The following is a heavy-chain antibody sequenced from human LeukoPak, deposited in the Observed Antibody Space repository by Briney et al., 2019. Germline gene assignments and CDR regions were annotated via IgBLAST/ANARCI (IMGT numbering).Heavy chain of an antibody. CDR2: ISYDGSNK. CDR1: GFTFSSYA. J-gene: IGHJ1*01. Sequence: GGSLRLSCAASGFTFSSYAMHWVRQAPGKGLEWVAVISYDGSNKYYADSVKGRFTISRDNSMNTLYLQMNSLRAEDTAVYYCAREGFPPGVLHWGQGTLVTVSS. D-gene: IGHD2-2*01. CDR3: AREGFPPGVLH. V-gene: IGHV3-30-3*01.